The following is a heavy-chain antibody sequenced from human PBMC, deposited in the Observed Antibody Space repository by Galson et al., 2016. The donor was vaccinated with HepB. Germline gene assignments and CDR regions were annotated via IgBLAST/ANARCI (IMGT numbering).Heavy chain of an antibody. D-gene: IGHD5-18*01. CDR2: INHSGST. Sequence: SETLSLTCAVYGGSFSSYYWSWIRQPPGKGLEWIGEINHSGSTDYNPSLKSRVTISVDTSKKQFSLNLSSLTAADTAVYYCARGRGNSYGYAYFAYWGQGTLVTVSS. J-gene: IGHJ4*02. CDR1: GGSFSSYY. V-gene: IGHV4-34*01. CDR3: ARGRGNSYGYAYFAY.